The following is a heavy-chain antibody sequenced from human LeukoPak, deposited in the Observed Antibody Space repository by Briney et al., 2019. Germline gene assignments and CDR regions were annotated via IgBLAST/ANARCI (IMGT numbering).Heavy chain of an antibody. D-gene: IGHD1-26*01. V-gene: IGHV4-39*01. CDR2: IYSSGST. J-gene: IGHJ4*02. CDR1: GASVSGSNYY. Sequence: SETLSLTCAVSGASVSGSNYYWGWIRQPPGKGLEWIGNIYSSGSTYYSASLQSRVTISIDTSKNQFSLRLNSVTAADTAMYYCAKSGGYGLIDYWGQGTRVTVSS. CDR3: AKSGGYGLIDY.